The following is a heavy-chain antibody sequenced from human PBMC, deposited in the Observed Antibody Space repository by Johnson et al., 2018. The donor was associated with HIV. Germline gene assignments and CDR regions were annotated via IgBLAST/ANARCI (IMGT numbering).Heavy chain of an antibody. J-gene: IGHJ3*02. D-gene: IGHD3-16*02. CDR3: ARDSYDYVWGSYRHDAFDI. Sequence: QMQLVESEGGVVQPGRSLRLSCAASEFTFSNYAMDWVRQAPGKGLEWVALISYNGSHKYYADSVKGRFTIYRDNSKTTLYLQMNSLRAEDTAVYYCARDSYDYVWGSYRHDAFDIWGQGTMVTVSS. CDR1: EFTFSNYA. CDR2: ISYNGSHK. V-gene: IGHV3-30*14.